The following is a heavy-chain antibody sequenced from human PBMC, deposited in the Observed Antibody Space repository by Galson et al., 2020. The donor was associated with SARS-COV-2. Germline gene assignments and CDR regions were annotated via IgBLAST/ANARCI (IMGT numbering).Heavy chain of an antibody. CDR2: ISYHGNSQ. CDR3: ALMQAGTTMPATDY. D-gene: IGHD1-1*01. J-gene: IGHJ4*02. V-gene: IGHV3-30-3*01. CDR1: GFSFSNFA. Sequence: GGSMRLPCAGSGFSFSNFAMHWVRQAPGKGLEWVAVISYHGNSQYYLASVKGRFTISRDNSKNTVYLEMNNLRREDTAMYYCALMQAGTTMPATDYWGLGTLVTVS.